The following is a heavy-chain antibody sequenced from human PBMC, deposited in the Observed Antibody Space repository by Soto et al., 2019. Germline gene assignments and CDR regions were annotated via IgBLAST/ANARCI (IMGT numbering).Heavy chain of an antibody. V-gene: IGHV3-74*01. D-gene: IGHD2-2*01. CDR2: INSDASHT. Sequence: EVQLVESGGGLVQPGGSLRLSCAASGFTFSTYWMHWIRQVPGNGLEWVSRINSDASHTYYADSVKGRFTISRDNAKNTLHLEMNSLKAADTAVDYCLRDGHCITTSCYGNWCAPGGQGTVVPVTS. CDR1: GFTFSTYW. J-gene: IGHJ5*02. CDR3: LRDGHCITTSCYGNWCAP.